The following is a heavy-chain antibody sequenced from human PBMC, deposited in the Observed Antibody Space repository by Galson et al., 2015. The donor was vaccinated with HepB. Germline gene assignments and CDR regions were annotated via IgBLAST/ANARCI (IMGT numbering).Heavy chain of an antibody. CDR2: INYSGNT. CDR1: GVSFRDYY. V-gene: IGHV4-34*01. Sequence: ETLSLTCAVYGVSFRDYYWSWIRQPPGKGLEWIGDINYSGNTNYNPSLKSRVTISIDTSKNHFSLKLNSVTAADTAVYYCARGGRDLSGFWSDYRSNFHYYMDVWGKGTTVTVSS. CDR3: ARGGRDLSGFWSDYRSNFHYYMDV. J-gene: IGHJ6*03. D-gene: IGHD3-3*01.